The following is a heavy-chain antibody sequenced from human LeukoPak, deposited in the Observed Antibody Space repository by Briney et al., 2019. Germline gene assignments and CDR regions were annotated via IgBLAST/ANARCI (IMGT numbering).Heavy chain of an antibody. CDR2: IIPIFGTA. V-gene: IGHV1-69*06. D-gene: IGHD1-26*01. Sequence: SVKVSCKASGGTFSSYAISWVRQAPGQGLEWMGGIIPIFGTANYAQKFQGRVTITADKSTSTAYMELSSLRSEDTAVYYCARDLRGANLIDYWGQGTLVTVSS. CDR1: GGTFSSYA. J-gene: IGHJ4*02. CDR3: ARDLRGANLIDY.